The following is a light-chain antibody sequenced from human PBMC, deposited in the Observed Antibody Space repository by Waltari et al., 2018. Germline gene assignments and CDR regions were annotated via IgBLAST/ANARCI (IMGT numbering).Light chain of an antibody. J-gene: IGKJ2*01. CDR2: SAS. V-gene: IGKV1-27*01. Sequence: DIQLTQSPSSLSASVRDTVTISCLASQGLINYVVWYQQKTGKAPPLLIYSASTLHSGVPSPFSGSGSVTDFTLTISSLQPEDVATYYCQKYNSAPYTFGQGTKLEIK. CDR3: QKYNSAPYT. CDR1: QGLINY.